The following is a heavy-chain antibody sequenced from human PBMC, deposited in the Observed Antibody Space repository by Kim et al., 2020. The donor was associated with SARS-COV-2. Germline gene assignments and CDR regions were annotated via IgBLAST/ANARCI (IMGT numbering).Heavy chain of an antibody. CDR3: AREA. J-gene: IGHJ5*01. CDR2: TYNGGST. CDR1: GYSFSSYYL. Sequence: SETLSLTCAVSGYSFSSYYLWWVRQPPGEGLEWVAVITYNGGSTYYPPSLNRRVTISVDTSKNQFSLQMSSVTAADTAVYYCAREAWG. V-gene: IGHV4-38-2*02.